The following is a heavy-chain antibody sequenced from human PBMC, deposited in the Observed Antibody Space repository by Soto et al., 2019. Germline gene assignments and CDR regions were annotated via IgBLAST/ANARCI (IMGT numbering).Heavy chain of an antibody. Sequence: GASVKVSCKASGYTFTVYFMQWVGQAPGHGLEWMGWINPNSGGTKYIQKFRGRVTMSRDKSIKKICMELSRLTYADTAIYYCARYIGFAESYYYGMDVWGQGTTVTVSS. CDR2: INPNSGGT. V-gene: IGHV1-2*02. CDR1: GYTFTVYF. J-gene: IGHJ6*02. CDR3: ARYIGFAESYYYGMDV. D-gene: IGHD1-1*01.